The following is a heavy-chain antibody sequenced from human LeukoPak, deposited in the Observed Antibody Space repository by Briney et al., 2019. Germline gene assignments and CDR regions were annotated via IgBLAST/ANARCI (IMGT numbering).Heavy chain of an antibody. CDR2: IYYSGST. Sequence: SETLSLTCTVSGGSFSSGSYYWSWIRQPPGKGLEWIVYIYYSGSTNYNPSLKNRVTISLDTSKNQFSLRLSSVTAADTAVYYCALWFCSRTSCYVDYWGQGTLVTVSS. D-gene: IGHD2-2*01. CDR1: GGSFSSGSYY. J-gene: IGHJ4*02. CDR3: ALWFCSRTSCYVDY. V-gene: IGHV4-61*01.